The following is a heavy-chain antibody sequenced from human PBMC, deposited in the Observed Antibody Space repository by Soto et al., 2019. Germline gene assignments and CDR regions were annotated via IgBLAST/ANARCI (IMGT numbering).Heavy chain of an antibody. CDR3: AKNGGSYYTVGPYYFDY. Sequence: PGGSLRLSCAASGFTFSSYAMHWVRQAPGKGLEWVAVITGSGGSKYYADSVKGRFTISRDNSKNTLYLQMNSLRAEDTAVYYCAKNGGSYYTVGPYYFDYWGQGTLVTVSS. J-gene: IGHJ4*02. CDR2: ITGSGGSK. CDR1: GFTFSSYA. V-gene: IGHV3-23*01. D-gene: IGHD1-26*01.